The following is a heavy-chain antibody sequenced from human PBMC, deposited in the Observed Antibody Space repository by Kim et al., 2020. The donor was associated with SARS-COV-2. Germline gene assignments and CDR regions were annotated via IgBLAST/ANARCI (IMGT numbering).Heavy chain of an antibody. Sequence: GGSLRLSCAASGFTFSNAWMSWVRQAPGKGLEWVGRIKSKTDGGTTDYAAPVKGRFTISRDDSKNTLYLQMNSLKTEDTAVYYCTTVITYYYDSSGYCYNYWGQGTLVAVSS. CDR1: GFTFSNAW. CDR3: TTVITYYYDSSGYCYNY. CDR2: IKSKTDGGTT. V-gene: IGHV3-15*01. J-gene: IGHJ4*02. D-gene: IGHD3-22*01.